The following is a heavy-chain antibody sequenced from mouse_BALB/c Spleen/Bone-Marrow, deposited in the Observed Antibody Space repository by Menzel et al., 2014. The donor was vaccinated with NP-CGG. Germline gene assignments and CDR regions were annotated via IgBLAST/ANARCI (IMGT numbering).Heavy chain of an antibody. CDR3: TRIYYGNSFDV. CDR2: IYPGNSDT. Sequence: EVKLQESGTVLARPGASVKMSCKASGYSFTSYWMHWVKQRAGQGLEWIGAIYPGNSDTSYNQKFKGKAKLTAVTSASTAYMELSSLTNEDSAVYYCTRIYYGNSFDVWGAGTTVTVSS. D-gene: IGHD2-1*01. V-gene: IGHV1-5*01. CDR1: GYSFTSYW. J-gene: IGHJ1*01.